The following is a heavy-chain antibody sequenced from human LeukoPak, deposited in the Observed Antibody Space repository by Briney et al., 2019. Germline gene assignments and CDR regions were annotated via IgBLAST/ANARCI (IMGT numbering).Heavy chain of an antibody. CDR3: AKGFSDSSGYYSYFDY. CDR1: GFTFSSYA. Sequence: GGSLRLSCAASGFTFSSYAMRWVRQAPGKGLEWVSAISGSGGSTYYADSVKGRFTISGDNSKNTLYLQMNSLRAEDTAVYYCAKGFSDSSGYYSYFDYWGQGTLVTVSS. CDR2: ISGSGGST. J-gene: IGHJ4*02. D-gene: IGHD3-22*01. V-gene: IGHV3-23*01.